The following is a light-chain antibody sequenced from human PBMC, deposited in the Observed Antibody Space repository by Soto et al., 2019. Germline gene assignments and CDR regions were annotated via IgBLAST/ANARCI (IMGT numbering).Light chain of an antibody. V-gene: IGKV4-1*01. Sequence: DIVMTQSPDSLAVSLGERATINCKSSQSVLYSSNNKNYLAWYQQKPGQPPKLLISWASTRESGVPDRFSGSGSGTDFTLTISSLQAEDVAVYYCQQYYRSQWTFGQGTKVEIQ. CDR2: WAS. CDR3: QQYYRSQWT. J-gene: IGKJ1*01. CDR1: QSVLYSSNNKNY.